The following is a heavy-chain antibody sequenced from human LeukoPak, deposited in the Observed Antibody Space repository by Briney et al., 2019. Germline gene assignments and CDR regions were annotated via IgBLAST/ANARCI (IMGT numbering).Heavy chain of an antibody. CDR3: ARERGGI. V-gene: IGHV3-48*02. CDR2: ISSSSTI. J-gene: IGHJ4*02. D-gene: IGHD3-16*01. CDR1: GFTISSYS. Sequence: PGGSLRLSCAASGFTISSYSMNWVRQAPGKGLEWVSYISSSSTIYYADSVKGRFTISRDNAKNSLYLQMNSLRDEDTAVYYCARERGGIWGQGTLVTVSS.